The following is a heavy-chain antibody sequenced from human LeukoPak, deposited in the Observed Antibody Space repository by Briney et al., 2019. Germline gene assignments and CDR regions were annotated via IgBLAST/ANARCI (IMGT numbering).Heavy chain of an antibody. D-gene: IGHD5-18*01. V-gene: IGHV1-69*05. J-gene: IGHJ3*02. CDR2: IMPIFGTA. CDR3: ALPADGQLWSLHDAFDI. Sequence: SLWVSSEPSVGTFSRYTTSWVPDTPGQGVGWVGRIMPIFGTANYAQNFQGRVTITTDESTSTAYMELSSLRSEDTAVYYCALPADGQLWSLHDAFDIWGQGTMVTLAS. CDR1: VGTFSRYT.